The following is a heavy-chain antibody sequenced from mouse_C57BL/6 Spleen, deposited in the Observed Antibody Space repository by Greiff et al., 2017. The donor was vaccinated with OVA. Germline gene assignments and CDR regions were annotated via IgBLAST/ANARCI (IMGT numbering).Heavy chain of an antibody. Sequence: QVQLQQSGAELVKPGASVKISCKASGYAFSSYWMNWVKQRPGKGLEWIGQIYPGDGDTNYNGKFKGKATLTADKSSSTAYMQLSSLTSEDSAVYFCARPHLHPLGFDVWGTGTTVTVSS. CDR1: GYAFSSYW. CDR2: IYPGDGDT. J-gene: IGHJ1*03. D-gene: IGHD4-1*01. V-gene: IGHV1-80*01. CDR3: ARPHLHPLGFDV.